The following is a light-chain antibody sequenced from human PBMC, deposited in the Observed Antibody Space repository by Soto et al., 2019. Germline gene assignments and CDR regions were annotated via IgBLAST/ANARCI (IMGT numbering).Light chain of an antibody. V-gene: IGKV2-28*01. CDR3: MQALQTPPT. J-gene: IGKJ1*01. CDR1: QSLLHSNGYNY. CDR2: LGS. Sequence: DIVMTQSPLTLPVTPGEPASISCRSSQSLLHSNGYNYLDWYLQKPGQSPQLLIYLGSSRASGVPDRFSGGGSGTDFTLKISRVEAEDVGIYYCMQALQTPPTFGQATKVEIK.